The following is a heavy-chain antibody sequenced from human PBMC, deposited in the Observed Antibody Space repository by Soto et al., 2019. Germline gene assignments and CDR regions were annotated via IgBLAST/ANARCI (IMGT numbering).Heavy chain of an antibody. Sequence: GGSLRLSCAASGFTFSSYGMHWVRQAPGKGLEWVAVISYDGSNKYYADSVKGRFTISRDNSKNTLYLQMNSLRAEDTAVYYCAKDPGDSQWGYQLKEFDYWGQGTLVTVSS. J-gene: IGHJ4*02. CDR1: GFTFSSYG. CDR3: AKDPGDSQWGYQLKEFDY. V-gene: IGHV3-30*18. CDR2: ISYDGSNK. D-gene: IGHD2-2*01.